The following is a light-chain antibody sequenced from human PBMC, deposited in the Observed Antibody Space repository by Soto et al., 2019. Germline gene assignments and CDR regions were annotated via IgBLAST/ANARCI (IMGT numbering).Light chain of an antibody. CDR2: GAS. J-gene: IGKJ5*01. Sequence: EIVLTQSPATLSLSPGERATLSCRASQSVSSSYLAWYQQKPGQAPRLLIYGASTRATGIPDRFSGSGSGTEFTLTITSLQSEDVAVYYCQKSNYWPPITVGQGTRLEIK. CDR3: QKSNYWPPIT. V-gene: IGKV3-15*01. CDR1: QSVSSSY.